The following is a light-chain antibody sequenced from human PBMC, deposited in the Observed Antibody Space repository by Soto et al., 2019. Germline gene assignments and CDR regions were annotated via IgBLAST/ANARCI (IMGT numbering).Light chain of an antibody. CDR1: TGTVTASLY. CDR2: DTT. V-gene: IGLV7-46*01. Sequence: QAVVTQEPSLTVSPGGTVTLTCGSSTGTVTASLYPYWFQQKPGQAPRTLIYDTTKKHSWTPARFSASLLGGKAALTLSGAQPEDEADYYCLLVLSPVILFGGGTQLTVL. CDR3: LLVLSPVIL. J-gene: IGLJ3*02.